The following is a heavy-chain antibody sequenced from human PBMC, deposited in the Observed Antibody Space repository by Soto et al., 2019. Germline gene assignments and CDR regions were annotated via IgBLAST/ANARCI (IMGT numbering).Heavy chain of an antibody. CDR2: ISYDGSNK. J-gene: IGHJ4*02. D-gene: IGHD3-16*01. CDR1: GFTFSSYA. CDR3: ARADYDYVWGSSCFDY. V-gene: IGHV3-30-3*01. Sequence: QVQLVESGGGVVQPGRSLRLSCAASGFTFSSYAMHWVRQAPGKGLEWVAVISYDGSNKYYADSVKGRFTISRDNSKNTLYLQMNSLRAEDTAVYYCARADYDYVWGSSCFDYWGQGTLVTVSS.